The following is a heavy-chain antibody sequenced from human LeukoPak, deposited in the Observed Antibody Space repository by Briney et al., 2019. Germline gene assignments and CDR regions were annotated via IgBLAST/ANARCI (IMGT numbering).Heavy chain of an antibody. CDR2: ISSSGSNK. D-gene: IGHD3-22*01. CDR1: GFTFSSYE. V-gene: IGHV3-48*03. Sequence: PGGSLRLSCAASGFTFSSYEINWVRQAPGKGLEWVSYISSSGSNKYYADSVKGRFTISRDNSKNTLYLQMNSLRAEDTAVYYCAREKGYYYDSSGYYSYAEYFQHWGQGTLVTVSS. J-gene: IGHJ1*01. CDR3: AREKGYYYDSSGYYSYAEYFQH.